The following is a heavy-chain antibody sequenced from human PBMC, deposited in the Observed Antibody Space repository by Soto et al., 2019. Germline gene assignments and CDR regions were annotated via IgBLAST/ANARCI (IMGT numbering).Heavy chain of an antibody. V-gene: IGHV3-11*01. CDR1: GFTFSYHY. D-gene: IGHD5-18*01. CDR2: ISSSGSPL. J-gene: IGHJ4*02. CDR3: ARDPDTASKIDH. Sequence: GSLKLSCTAPGFTFSYHYLIRIRQAPGKGLDGVSYISSSGSPLYYADSVKGRFTISRDNAKNALYLQMSSLRAEDTALNYCARDPDTASKIDHWGQGTQVTVSS.